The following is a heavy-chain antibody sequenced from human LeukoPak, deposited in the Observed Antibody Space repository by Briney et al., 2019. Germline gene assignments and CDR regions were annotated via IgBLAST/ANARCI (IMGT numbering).Heavy chain of an antibody. D-gene: IGHD2-2*01. V-gene: IGHV1-18*01. CDR3: AREIVVPAAMPSDYYYGMDV. J-gene: IGHJ6*02. CDR1: GYTFTSYG. Sequence: ASVKVSCKASGYTFTSYGISWVRQAPGQGLEWMGWISAYNGNTNYAQKLQGRVTMTTDISTSAAYMELRSLRSDDTAVYYCAREIVVPAAMPSDYYYGMDVWGQGTTVTVSS. CDR2: ISAYNGNT.